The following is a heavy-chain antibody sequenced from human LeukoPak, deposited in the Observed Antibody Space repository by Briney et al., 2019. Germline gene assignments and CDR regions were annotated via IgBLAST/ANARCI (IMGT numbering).Heavy chain of an antibody. D-gene: IGHD3-3*02. J-gene: IGHJ4*02. CDR2: VSGSGHTT. CDR3: AKGYISLVLAAPNYFDY. Sequence: GGSLRLSCAASGFTFSSYALSWVRQAPGKGMEWVSTVSGSGHTTYYADSVKGRFTISRDNSKNTLYLQMNSLRAEDTAVYYCAKGYISLVLAAPNYFDYWGQGTLVTVSS. CDR1: GFTFSSYA. V-gene: IGHV3-23*01.